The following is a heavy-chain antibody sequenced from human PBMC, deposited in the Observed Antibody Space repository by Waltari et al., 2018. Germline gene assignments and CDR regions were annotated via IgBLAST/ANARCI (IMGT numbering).Heavy chain of an antibody. J-gene: IGHJ4*02. CDR1: GFTFSSYW. CDR2: IKQDGSEK. Sequence: EVQLVESGGGLVQPGGSLRLSCAASGFTFSSYWMSWVRQAPGKGLEWVANIKQDGSEKYYVDSVKGRFTISRDNAKNSLYLQMNSLRAEDTAVYYCARDNSGGVGPFDCWGQGTLVTVSS. D-gene: IGHD2-21*01. V-gene: IGHV3-7*03. CDR3: ARDNSGGVGPFDC.